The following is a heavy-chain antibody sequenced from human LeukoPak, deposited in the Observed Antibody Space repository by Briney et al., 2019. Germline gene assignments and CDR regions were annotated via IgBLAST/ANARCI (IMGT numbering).Heavy chain of an antibody. CDR1: GGTFSSYA. Sequence: ASVKVSCKASGGTFSSYAISWVRQAPGQGLEGMGWISAYNGNTNYAQKLQGRVTMTTDASTSTAYMELRSLRSDDTAVYYCARGDLGDDILPWGQGTLVTVSS. V-gene: IGHV1-18*01. CDR3: ARGDLGDDILP. CDR2: ISAYNGNT. D-gene: IGHD3-9*01. J-gene: IGHJ4*02.